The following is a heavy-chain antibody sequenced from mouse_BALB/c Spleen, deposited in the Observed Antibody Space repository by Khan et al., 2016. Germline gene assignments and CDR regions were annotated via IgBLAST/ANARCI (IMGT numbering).Heavy chain of an antibody. CDR1: GYSITSDYA. CDR3: ARSWRGFYAMDY. Sequence: EVQLQESGPGLVKPSQSLSLTCTVTGYSITSDYAWNWIRQFPGNKLEWMGYISYSGSTRYNPSLKSRISITRDTSKNQFFLQLNSVTTEDTATYYCARSWRGFYAMDYWGQGTSVTVSS. J-gene: IGHJ4*01. CDR2: ISYSGST. V-gene: IGHV3-2*02.